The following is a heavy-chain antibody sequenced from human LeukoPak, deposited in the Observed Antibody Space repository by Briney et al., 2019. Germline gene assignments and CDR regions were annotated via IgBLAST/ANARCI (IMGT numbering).Heavy chain of an antibody. CDR3: ARDLYGGLGMATISGDFDY. D-gene: IGHD5-24*01. CDR1: GFTFSSYS. J-gene: IGHJ4*02. Sequence: PGGSLRLSCAASGFTFSSYSMNWVRQAPGKGLEWVSSISSSSSYIYYADSVKGRFTISSDNAKNSLYLQMNSLRAEDTAVYYCARDLYGGLGMATISGDFDYWGQGTLVTVSS. CDR2: ISSSSSYI. V-gene: IGHV3-21*01.